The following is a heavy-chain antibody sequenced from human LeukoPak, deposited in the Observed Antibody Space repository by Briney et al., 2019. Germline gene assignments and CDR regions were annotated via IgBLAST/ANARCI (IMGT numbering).Heavy chain of an antibody. Sequence: SETLSLTCIVSGGSTSSSSYYWGWIRQPPGKGLEWIGSIYYSGSTYYSPPLKSRVTISADTSKNQFSLRLTSVTAADTAVYYCARGETTVTTFHLWRGWFDTWGQGTLVTVSS. CDR3: ARGETTVTTFHLWRGWFDT. V-gene: IGHV4-39*01. D-gene: IGHD4-17*01. CDR2: IYYSGST. CDR1: GGSTSSSSYY. J-gene: IGHJ5*02.